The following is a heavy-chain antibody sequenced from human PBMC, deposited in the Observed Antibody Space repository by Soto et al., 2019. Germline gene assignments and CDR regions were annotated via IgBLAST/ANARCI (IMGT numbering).Heavy chain of an antibody. Sequence: ASVKVSCKASGYTFTSYGIHWVRQAPGQRLEWMGWINAGNGNTKYSQKFQGRVTITRDTSASTAYMELSSLRSEDTAVYYCATSSGWYDVDDWGQGTRVTVSS. V-gene: IGHV1-3*01. D-gene: IGHD3-22*01. CDR3: ATSSGWYDVDD. CDR2: INAGNGNT. J-gene: IGHJ4*02. CDR1: GYTFTSYG.